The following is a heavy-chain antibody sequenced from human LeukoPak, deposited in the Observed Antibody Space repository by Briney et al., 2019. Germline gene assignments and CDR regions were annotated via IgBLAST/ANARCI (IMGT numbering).Heavy chain of an antibody. CDR1: GYTFTSYG. CDR2: MNPNSGGT. Sequence: ASVKVSCKASGYTFTSYGISWVRQAPGQGLEWMGWMNPNSGGTNYAQKFQGRVTMTRDTSISTAYMELSRLRSDDTAVYYCARANYYGSGSYGGWGQGTLVTVSS. CDR3: ARANYYGSGSYGG. D-gene: IGHD3-10*01. J-gene: IGHJ4*02. V-gene: IGHV1-2*02.